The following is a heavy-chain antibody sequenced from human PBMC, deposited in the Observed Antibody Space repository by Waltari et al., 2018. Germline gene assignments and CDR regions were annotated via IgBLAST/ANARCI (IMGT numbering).Heavy chain of an antibody. CDR1: GGSISSYY. CDR3: ARDITIFGVVIIAPPHWVDP. CDR2: IYTRGST. D-gene: IGHD3-3*01. Sequence: QVQLQESGPGLVKPSETLSLTCTVSGGSISSYYWSWIRQPAGKGLEWIGRIYTRGSTNYNPSLKSRVAISVEKSKNQFSLKLSSVTAADTAVYYCARDITIFGVVIIAPPHWVDPWGQGTLVTVSS. J-gene: IGHJ5*02. V-gene: IGHV4-4*07.